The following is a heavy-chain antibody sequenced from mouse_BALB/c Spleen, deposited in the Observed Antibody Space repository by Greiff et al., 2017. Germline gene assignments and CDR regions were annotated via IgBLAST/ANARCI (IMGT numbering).Heavy chain of an antibody. CDR1: GDSITSGY. J-gene: IGHJ1*01. Sequence: EVQVVESGPSLVKPSQTLSLTCSVTGDSITSGYWNWIRKFPGNKLEYMGYISYSGSTYYNPSLKSRISITRDTSKNQYYLQLNSVTTEDTATYYCARYDYGYEDWYFDVWGAGTTVTVSS. V-gene: IGHV3-8*02. CDR2: ISYSGST. D-gene: IGHD1-2*01. CDR3: ARYDYGYEDWYFDV.